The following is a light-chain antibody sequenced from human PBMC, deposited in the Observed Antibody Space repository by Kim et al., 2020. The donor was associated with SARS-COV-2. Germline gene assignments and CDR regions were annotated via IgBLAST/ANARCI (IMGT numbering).Light chain of an antibody. CDR2: EAS. V-gene: IGKV3-11*01. CDR3: QQRNSWPDT. J-gene: IGKJ2*01. Sequence: SLSPGERATLSCRASQSVRKYLAWYQQKPGQTPRLLIYEASNRAAGVPARFSGSGFGTDFTLTISSLAPEDFAVYYCQQRNSWPDTFGQGTKLEI. CDR1: QSVRKY.